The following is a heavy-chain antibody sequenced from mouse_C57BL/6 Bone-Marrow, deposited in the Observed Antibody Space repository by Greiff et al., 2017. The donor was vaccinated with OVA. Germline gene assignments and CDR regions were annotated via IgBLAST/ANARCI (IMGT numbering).Heavy chain of an antibody. CDR2: IDPSDSYT. V-gene: IGHV1-69*01. Sequence: VQLQQPGAELVMPGASVKLSCKASGYTFTSYWMHWVKQRPGQGLEWIGEIDPSDSYTNYNQKFKGKSTLTVDKSSSTAYMQLSSLTSEDSAVYYCARERDYGLFAHWGQGTLVTVSA. J-gene: IGHJ3*01. CDR1: GYTFTSYW. CDR3: ARERDYGLFAH. D-gene: IGHD2-4*01.